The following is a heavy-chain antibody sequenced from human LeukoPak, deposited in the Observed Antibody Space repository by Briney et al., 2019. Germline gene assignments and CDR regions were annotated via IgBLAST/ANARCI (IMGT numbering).Heavy chain of an antibody. CDR2: ISDSGGST. J-gene: IGHJ4*02. CDR3: AKRGVVIRVILVGFHKEAYYFDS. D-gene: IGHD3-22*01. Sequence: GGSLRLSCAVSGITLSNYGMTRVRQAPGKGLEWVAGISDSGGSTNYADSVKGRFTISRDNPKNTLYLQMNSLRAEDTAVYFCAKRGVVIRVILVGFHKEAYYFDSWGQGALVTVSS. CDR1: GITLSNYG. V-gene: IGHV3-23*01.